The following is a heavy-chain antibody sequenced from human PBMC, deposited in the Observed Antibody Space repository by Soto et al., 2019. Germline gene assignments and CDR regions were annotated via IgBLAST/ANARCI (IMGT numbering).Heavy chain of an antibody. D-gene: IGHD5-12*01. CDR2: ISAYNGNT. CDR3: ARDYPRGGYNPY. Sequence: QVQLVQSGAEVKKPGASVKVSCKASGYTFTSYGISWLRQAPGQGLEWMGWISAYNGNTSYAQKLQGRVTMITDTSTSTGYMELSILRSDDTAVYYFARDYPRGGYNPYWCQGTLVTVSA. J-gene: IGHJ4*02. V-gene: IGHV1-18*01. CDR1: GYTFTSYG.